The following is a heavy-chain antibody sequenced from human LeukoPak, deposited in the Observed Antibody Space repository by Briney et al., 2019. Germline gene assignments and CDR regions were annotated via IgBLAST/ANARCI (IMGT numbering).Heavy chain of an antibody. Sequence: SETLSLTCSVSGGSISSGDYYWSWIRQPPGKGLEWIGYIYYSGNTYYNPSLKSRVTTPVDTSKNQFSLKLNSVTAADTAVYYCARYDYGSYGSYYDYWGQGTLVTVSS. CDR2: IYYSGNT. J-gene: IGHJ4*02. CDR3: ARYDYGSYGSYYDY. V-gene: IGHV4-30-4*01. CDR1: GGSISSGDYY. D-gene: IGHD4-11*01.